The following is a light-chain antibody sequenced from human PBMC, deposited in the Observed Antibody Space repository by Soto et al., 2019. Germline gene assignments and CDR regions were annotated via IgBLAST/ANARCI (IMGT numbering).Light chain of an antibody. CDR3: QQSYSAPWT. V-gene: IGKV1-39*01. CDR2: GAS. Sequence: DIKMTQSPSSLSASVGDRVTITCRASQSISSYLNWYQQKPGKVPKLLIYGASSVQSGVPSRFSGGGSGTDFTITISSLQPEDYAAYYCQQSYSAPWTFGQGTEVEIK. J-gene: IGKJ1*01. CDR1: QSISSY.